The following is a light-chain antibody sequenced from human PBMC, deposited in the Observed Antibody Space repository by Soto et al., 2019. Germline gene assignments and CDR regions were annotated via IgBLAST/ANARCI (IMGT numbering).Light chain of an antibody. J-gene: IGKJ1*01. CDR2: AAS. CDR3: QQSYSTPET. CDR1: QSISSY. V-gene: IGKV1-39*01. Sequence: DIQMTQSPSSLSASVGDRVTITCRASQSISSYLNWYQQKPGKAPKLLIYAASSLQSGVPSRFSGSGSGTDFTLTFSSLQPEDFATYYCQQSYSTPETFGQGTKVDIK.